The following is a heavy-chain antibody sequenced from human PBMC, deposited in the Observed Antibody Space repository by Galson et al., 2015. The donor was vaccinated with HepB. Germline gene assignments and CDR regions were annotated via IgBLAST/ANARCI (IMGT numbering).Heavy chain of an antibody. Sequence: SVKVSCKASGYIFSNNGIHWVRQAPGQRLEFMGWLDTGNGNTRYSQKFQGRVTITRDTSASTAYMELRSLTSEDTAVYYCARHGNRWYDHWGQGTLVTVSS. CDR1: GYIFSNNG. CDR3: ARHGNRWYDH. D-gene: IGHD6-13*01. J-gene: IGHJ4*02. V-gene: IGHV1-3*04. CDR2: LDTGNGNT.